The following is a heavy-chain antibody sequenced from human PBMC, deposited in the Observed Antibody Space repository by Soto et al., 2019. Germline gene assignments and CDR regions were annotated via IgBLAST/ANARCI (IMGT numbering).Heavy chain of an antibody. D-gene: IGHD3-16*01. Sequence: GGSLRLSCAASGFTFSSYGMHWVRQAPGKGLEWVADFWADGRSNYYADSVKGRFTISRDNSKNTVFLQMNSLRAEDTAVYYCARDLSFGSLDFDYWGRGTLVTVSS. J-gene: IGHJ4*02. CDR2: FWADGRSN. V-gene: IGHV3-33*01. CDR1: GFTFSSYG. CDR3: ARDLSFGSLDFDY.